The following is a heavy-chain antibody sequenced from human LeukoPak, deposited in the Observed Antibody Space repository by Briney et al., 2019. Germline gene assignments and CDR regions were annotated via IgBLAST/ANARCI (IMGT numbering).Heavy chain of an antibody. CDR1: GGTFSSYA. V-gene: IGHV1-69*05. CDR2: IIPIFGTA. CDR3: ARVASGYANDY. J-gene: IGHJ4*02. Sequence: GASVKVSCKASGGTFSSYAISWVRQAPGQGLEWMGRIIPIFGTANYAQKFQGRVTITTDESTSTAYMELSSLRPEDTAVYYCARVASGYANDYWGQGTLVTVSS. D-gene: IGHD5-12*01.